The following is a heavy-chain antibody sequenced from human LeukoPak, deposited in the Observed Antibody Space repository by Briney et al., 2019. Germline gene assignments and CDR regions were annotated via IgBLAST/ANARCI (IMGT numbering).Heavy chain of an antibody. D-gene: IGHD3-10*01. CDR1: GFTFSSYG. V-gene: IGHV3-33*08. J-gene: IGHJ3*02. CDR3: ASAGITMVRGVYAFDI. CDR2: IWYGGSNK. Sequence: GGSLRLSCAASGFTFSSYGMHWVRQAPGKGLEWVAVIWYGGSNKYYADSVKGRFTISRDNSKNTLYLQMNSLRAEDTAVYYCASAGITMVRGVYAFDIWGQGTMVTVSS.